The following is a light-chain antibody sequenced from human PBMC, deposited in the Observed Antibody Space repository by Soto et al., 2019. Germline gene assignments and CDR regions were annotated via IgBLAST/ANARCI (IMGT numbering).Light chain of an antibody. CDR3: AASRV. V-gene: IGLV1-36*01. CDR2: YDD. Sequence: QLVLTQPPSVSEAPRQRVTISCSGSSSNIGNNAVNWYQQLPGKAPKLLIYYDDLLPSGVSDRFSGSKSGTSASLAISGLQSEDEADYYCAASRVFGGGTKLTVL. CDR1: SSNIGNNA. J-gene: IGLJ2*01.